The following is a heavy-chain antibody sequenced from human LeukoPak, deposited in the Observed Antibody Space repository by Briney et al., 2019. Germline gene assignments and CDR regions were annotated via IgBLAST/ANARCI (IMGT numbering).Heavy chain of an antibody. V-gene: IGHV3-48*02. J-gene: IGHJ4*02. CDR1: GFTFSSYS. CDR2: IRSSDTTI. Sequence: GGSLRPSCAASGFTFSSYSMNWVRQAPGKGLEWVSYIRSSDTTIYYADSVKGRFTISTDNAKNSLYLQMNSLRDDDTAVYYCATRYDYGEFDYWGQGTLVTVSS. CDR3: ATRYDYGEFDY. D-gene: IGHD4-17*01.